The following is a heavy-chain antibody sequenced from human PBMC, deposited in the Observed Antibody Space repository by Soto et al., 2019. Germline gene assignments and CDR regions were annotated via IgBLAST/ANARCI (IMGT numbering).Heavy chain of an antibody. J-gene: IGHJ4*02. CDR1: GFTFSSYG. CDR2: ISYDGSNK. CDR3: AKVRY. V-gene: IGHV3-30*18. Sequence: QVQLVESGGGVVQPGMSLRLSCAASGFTFSSYGMHWVRQAPGKGLEWVAVISYDGSNKYYADSVKGRFTISRDNSKNTLYLQMNSLRAEDTAVYYCAKVRYWGQGTLVTVSS.